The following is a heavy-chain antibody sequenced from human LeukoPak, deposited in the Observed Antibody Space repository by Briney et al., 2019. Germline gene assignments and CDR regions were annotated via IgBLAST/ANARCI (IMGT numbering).Heavy chain of an antibody. Sequence: SETLSLTCTVSGGSISSSSYYWGWIRQPPGKGLEWIGSIYYSGSTYYNPSLKSRVTISVDTSKNQFSLKLSSVTAADTAVYYCARDLVAFWSGLDVWGKGTTVTVSS. V-gene: IGHV4-39*07. D-gene: IGHD3-3*01. J-gene: IGHJ6*04. CDR3: ARDLVAFWSGLDV. CDR2: IYYSGST. CDR1: GGSISSSSYY.